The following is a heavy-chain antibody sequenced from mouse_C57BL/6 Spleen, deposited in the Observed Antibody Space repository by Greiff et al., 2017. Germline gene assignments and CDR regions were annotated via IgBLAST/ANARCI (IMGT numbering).Heavy chain of an antibody. CDR1: GFTFTDYY. CDR3: ARDEEDFDY. CDR2: IRNKANGYTT. J-gene: IGHJ2*01. Sequence: EVNLVESGGGLVQPGGSLSLSCAASGFTFTDYYMSWVRQPPGKALEWLGFIRNKANGYTTEYSASVKGRFTISRDNSQSILYLQMNALRAEDSATYDCARDEEDFDYWGQGTTLTVSS. V-gene: IGHV7-3*01.